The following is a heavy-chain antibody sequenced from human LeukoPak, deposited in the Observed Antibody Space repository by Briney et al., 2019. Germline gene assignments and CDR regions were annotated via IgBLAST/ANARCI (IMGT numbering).Heavy chain of an antibody. CDR3: ARAAYKFSFDS. Sequence: PSETLSLTCTVSGGSISFSSNFYWGWIRQPPGKGLEWIASIYYGGNTYYNPSLKGRVTISVDTSKNQFFLKLTSVTAADMAVYYCARAAYKFSFDSWGQGTLVTVSS. V-gene: IGHV4-39*07. D-gene: IGHD1-1*01. CDR1: GGSISFSSNFY. J-gene: IGHJ4*02. CDR2: IYYGGNT.